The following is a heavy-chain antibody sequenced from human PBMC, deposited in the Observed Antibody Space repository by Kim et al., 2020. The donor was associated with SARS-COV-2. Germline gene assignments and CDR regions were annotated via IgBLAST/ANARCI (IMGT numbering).Heavy chain of an antibody. V-gene: IGHV1-18*01. CDR1: GYTFTSYG. Sequence: ASVKVSCKASGYTFTSYGISWVRQAPGQGLEWMGWISAYNGNTNYAQKLQGRVTMTTDTSTSTAYMELRSLRSDDTAVYYCARDWGDCSEGRGYSGLIDYRGQGTMVTVPS. J-gene: IGHJ4*02. CDR2: ISAYNGNT. D-gene: IGHD2-15*01. CDR3: ARDWGDCSEGRGYSGLIDY.